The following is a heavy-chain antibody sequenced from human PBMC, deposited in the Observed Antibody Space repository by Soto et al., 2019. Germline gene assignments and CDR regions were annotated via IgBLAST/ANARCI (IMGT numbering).Heavy chain of an antibody. CDR1: GGSIRSYY. D-gene: IGHD4-17*01. CDR2: IYYSGST. CDR3: TRVGGYYGDYPNFDY. V-gene: IGHV4-59*01. Sequence: SETLSLTCIVSGGSIRSYYWSWIRQPPGKGLEWIGNIYYSGSTNYNPSRKSRVSISVDTSKNQFSLKLSSATAADTAVYYCTRVGGYYGDYPNFDYWGQGAWSPSPQ. J-gene: IGHJ4*02.